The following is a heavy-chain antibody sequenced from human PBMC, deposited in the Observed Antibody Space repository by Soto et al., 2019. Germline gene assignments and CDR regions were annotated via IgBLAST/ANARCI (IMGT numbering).Heavy chain of an antibody. D-gene: IGHD4-17*01. V-gene: IGHV1-8*01. CDR2: MNPNSGNT. CDR3: ARDYGDYVFGNYYYYYYMDV. J-gene: IGHJ6*03. CDR1: GYTFTSYD. Sequence: ASVKVSCKASGYTFTSYDINWVRQATGQGLEWMGWMNPNSGNTGYARKFQGRVTMTRNTSISTAYMELSSLRSEDTAVYYCARDYGDYVFGNYYYYYYMDVWGKGTTVTVSS.